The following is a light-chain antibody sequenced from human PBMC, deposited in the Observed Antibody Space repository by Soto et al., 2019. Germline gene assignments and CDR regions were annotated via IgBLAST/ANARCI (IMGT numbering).Light chain of an antibody. J-gene: IGKJ1*01. Sequence: ESQMAQSQSALSPSLGDRTTLSCRASRYIRSDLSWYQQRPGQAPKVLIYVASNLQSGVPSRFSGSGSGTEFTLTISSLQPDDFATYYCQQYNSYPWTFGQGTKVDIK. CDR1: RYIRSD. CDR2: VAS. V-gene: IGKV1-17*01. CDR3: QQYNSYPWT.